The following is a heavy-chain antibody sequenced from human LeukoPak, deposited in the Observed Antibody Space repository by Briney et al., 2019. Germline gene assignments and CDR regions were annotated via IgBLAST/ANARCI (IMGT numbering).Heavy chain of an antibody. V-gene: IGHV3-9*01. D-gene: IGHD1-26*01. CDR2: ISWNSGSI. CDR3: AKGEYSQH. J-gene: IGHJ1*01. Sequence: PGGSLRLSCAASGFTFDDYAMHWVRQAPGKGLEWVSGISWNSGSIGYADSVKGRFTISRDNAKNSLYLQMNSLRAEDTALYYCAKGEYSQHWGQGTLVTVSS. CDR1: GFTFDDYA.